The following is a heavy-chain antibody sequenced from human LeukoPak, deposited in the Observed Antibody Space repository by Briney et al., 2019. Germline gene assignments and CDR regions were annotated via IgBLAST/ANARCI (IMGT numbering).Heavy chain of an antibody. D-gene: IGHD2/OR15-2a*01. CDR1: GFTFSSYA. CDR2: ISGSGGST. CDR3: ARDTTRMEHAFDI. V-gene: IGHV3-23*01. J-gene: IGHJ3*02. Sequence: SGGSLRLSCAASGFTFSSYAMSWVRQAPGKGLEWVSAISGSGGSTYYADSVKGRFTISRDNSKNTLYLQMNSLRAEDTAVYYCARDTTRMEHAFDIWGQGTMVTVSS.